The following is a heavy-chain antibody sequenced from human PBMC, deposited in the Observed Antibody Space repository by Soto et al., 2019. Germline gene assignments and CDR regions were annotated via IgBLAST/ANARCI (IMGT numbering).Heavy chain of an antibody. CDR3: AKDGIMITFGGTYFDY. CDR2: ISYDGSNK. Sequence: GGSLRLSCAASGFTFSSYGMHWVRQAPGKGLEWVAVISYDGSNKYYADSVKGRFTISRDNSKNTLYLQMNSLRAEDTAVYYCAKDGIMITFGGTYFDYWGQGTLVTVSS. J-gene: IGHJ4*02. CDR1: GFTFSSYG. V-gene: IGHV3-30*18. D-gene: IGHD3-16*01.